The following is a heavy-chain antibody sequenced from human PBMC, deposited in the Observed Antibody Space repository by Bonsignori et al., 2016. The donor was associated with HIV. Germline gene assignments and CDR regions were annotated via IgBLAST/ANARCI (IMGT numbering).Heavy chain of an antibody. CDR2: IYYTGST. CDR3: GRRWAGTDYFDN. D-gene: IGHD6-19*01. V-gene: IGHV4-39*01. CDR1: GDSISSNAYY. Sequence: QLRLQESGPGLVRPSETLSLTCIVSGDSISSNAYYWGWIRQTPEKGLEWIGTIYYTGSTNYNLSLKSRITISLDTSKNQFSLRLSSVTAADTAVYHCGRRWAGTDYFDNWGQGTLVTVSS. J-gene: IGHJ4*02.